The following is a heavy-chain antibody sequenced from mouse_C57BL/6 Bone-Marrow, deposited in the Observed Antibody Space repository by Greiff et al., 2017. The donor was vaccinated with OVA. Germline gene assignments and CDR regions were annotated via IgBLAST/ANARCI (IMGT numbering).Heavy chain of an antibody. CDR1: GYTFTDYY. CDR3: ARRLGRGGY. CDR2: INPNNGGT. D-gene: IGHD3-3*01. Sequence: EVQLQQSGPELVKPGASVKISCKASGYTFTDYYMNWVKQSHGKSLEWIGDINPNNGGTSYNQKFKGKATLTVDKSSSTAYMELRSLTSEDSAVYYCARRLGRGGYWGQGTTLTVSS. V-gene: IGHV1-26*01. J-gene: IGHJ2*01.